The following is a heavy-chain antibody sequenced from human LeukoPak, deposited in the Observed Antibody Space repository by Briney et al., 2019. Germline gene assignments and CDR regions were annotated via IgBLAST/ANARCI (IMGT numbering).Heavy chain of an antibody. Sequence: PGGSLRLSCAASGFTVSSNYMSWVRQAPGKGLEWVSVIYSGGSTYYADSVKGRFTISRDNAKNTLYLQMNSLRAEDTAVYYCACEDYGDYFDYWGQGTLVTVSS. D-gene: IGHD4-17*01. CDR2: IYSGGST. J-gene: IGHJ4*02. CDR3: ACEDYGDYFDY. V-gene: IGHV3-53*01. CDR1: GFTVSSNY.